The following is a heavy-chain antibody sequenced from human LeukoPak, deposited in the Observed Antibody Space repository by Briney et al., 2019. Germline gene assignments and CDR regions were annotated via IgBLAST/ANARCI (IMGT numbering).Heavy chain of an antibody. CDR3: ARAEGSDY. J-gene: IGHJ4*02. CDR1: GGTFSSYA. V-gene: IGHV1-69*04. CDR2: IIPILGIA. Sequence: GASVKVSCKASGGTFSSYAVSWVRRAPGQGLEWMGRIIPILGIANYAQKFQGRVTITADKSTSTAYMELSSLRSEDTAVYYCARAEGSDYWGQGTLVTVSS.